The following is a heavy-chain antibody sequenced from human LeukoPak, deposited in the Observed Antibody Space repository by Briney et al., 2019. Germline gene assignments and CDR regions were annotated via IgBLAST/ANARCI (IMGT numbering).Heavy chain of an antibody. V-gene: IGHV4-31*03. CDR1: GGSISSGTYY. Sequence: NPSQTLSLTCTVSGGSISSGTYYWSWIRQHPGKGLEWIGYIYYSGSTYYNPSLKSRLTISVDTSGNQFSLKLSSVTAADTAVYYCARVNGDYAEAWGQGTLVTVSS. CDR2: IYYSGST. CDR3: ARVNGDYAEA. J-gene: IGHJ4*02. D-gene: IGHD4-17*01.